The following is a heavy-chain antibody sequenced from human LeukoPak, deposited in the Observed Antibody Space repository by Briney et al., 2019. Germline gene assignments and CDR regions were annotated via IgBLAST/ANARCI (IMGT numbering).Heavy chain of an antibody. CDR2: ISSSSSYI. J-gene: IGHJ3*02. CDR3: ARDKYYYDSSGYYVNAFDI. D-gene: IGHD3-22*01. CDR1: GFTFSSYS. Sequence: SGGSLRLSCAASGFTFSSYSMNWVRQAPGKGLEWVSSISSSSSYIYYADSVKGRFTISRDNAKNSLYLQMNSLRAEDTAVYYCARDKYYYDSSGYYVNAFDIWGQGTMVTVSS. V-gene: IGHV3-21*01.